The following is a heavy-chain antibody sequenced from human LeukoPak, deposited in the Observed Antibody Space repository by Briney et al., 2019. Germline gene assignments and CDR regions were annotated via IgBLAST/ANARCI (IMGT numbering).Heavy chain of an antibody. J-gene: IGHJ4*02. CDR3: ARGHYDVLAASYKWTPDY. CDR2: ITSGGDYI. D-gene: IGHD3-9*01. Sequence: GGSLRLSCAASGFAFSSYAMSWVRQAPGKGLEWVSSITSGGDYIYYADSVKGRFTTSRDNAKNSLSLQLNSLRVEDTAVYYCARGHYDVLAASYKWTPDYWGQGTLVTVSS. V-gene: IGHV3-21*01. CDR1: GFAFSSYA.